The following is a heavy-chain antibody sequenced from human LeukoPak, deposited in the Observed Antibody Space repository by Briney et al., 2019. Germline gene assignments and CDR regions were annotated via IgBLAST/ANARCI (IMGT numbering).Heavy chain of an antibody. CDR3: ARDLTVTSTCWFDR. D-gene: IGHD4-11*01. V-gene: IGHV3-21*01. J-gene: IGHJ5*02. CDR1: GFTFSSYT. CDR2: ITGRSTYI. Sequence: TGGSLRLSCAVPGFTFSSYTMTWVRQAPGKGLEWVSPITGRSTYIYYADSVKGRFTISRDNAKNSLYQQMNSLRAEDTAVYYCARDLTVTSTCWFDRWGQGTLVTVSS.